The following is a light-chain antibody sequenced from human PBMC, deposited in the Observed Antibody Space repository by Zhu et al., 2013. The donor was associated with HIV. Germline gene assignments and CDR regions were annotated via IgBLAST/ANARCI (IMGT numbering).Light chain of an antibody. CDR1: QSLLHSNGYNY. J-gene: IGKJ2*03. CDR2: LAS. CDR3: MQALQTPRS. V-gene: IGKV2-28*01. Sequence: DIVMTQSPLSLPVTPGEPASISCRSSQSLLHSNGYNYLDWYLQKPGQSPQLLIYLASKKAAGVPDRFSGSGSDTDFTLRISRVEAEDVGVYYCMQALQTPRSFGQGTKLEI.